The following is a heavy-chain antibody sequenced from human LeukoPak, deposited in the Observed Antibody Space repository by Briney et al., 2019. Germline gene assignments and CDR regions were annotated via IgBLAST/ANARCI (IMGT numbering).Heavy chain of an antibody. CDR2: ISYDGSNK. Sequence: GGSLRLSCAASGFTFSSYAMHWVRQAPGKGLEGVAIISYDGSNKYYADSVKGRFTISRDNSKNTLYLQMNSLRAEDTAVYYCARSEALYDILTGYRFDYWGQGTLVTVSS. D-gene: IGHD3-9*01. J-gene: IGHJ4*02. V-gene: IGHV3-30*04. CDR3: ARSEALYDILTGYRFDY. CDR1: GFTFSSYA.